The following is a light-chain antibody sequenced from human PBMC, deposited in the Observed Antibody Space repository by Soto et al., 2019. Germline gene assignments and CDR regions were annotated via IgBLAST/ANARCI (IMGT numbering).Light chain of an antibody. CDR1: QNVATY. V-gene: IGKV3-11*01. CDR3: QQPSNWPQT. J-gene: IGKJ1*01. Sequence: SLATLSLYHRERATLSCRASQNVATYLDWYQQKAGLAPRLLIYESSNRATGIAARFSGSGSGTDFTLTISSLEPEDFAVYYCQQPSNWPQTFGQGTKVDI. CDR2: ESS.